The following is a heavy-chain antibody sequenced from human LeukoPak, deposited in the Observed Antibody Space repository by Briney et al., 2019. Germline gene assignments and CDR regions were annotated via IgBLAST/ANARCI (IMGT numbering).Heavy chain of an antibody. V-gene: IGHV4-59*01. Sequence: PSETLSLTCTVSGGSISSYYWSWIRQPRGKGLEGIGYIYYSGSTNYNPSLKSRVTISVDTSKNQFSLKLSSVTAADTAVYYCAREVAAVHYFDYWGQGTLVTVSS. CDR1: GGSISSYY. CDR3: AREVAAVHYFDY. CDR2: IYYSGST. D-gene: IGHD6-13*01. J-gene: IGHJ4*02.